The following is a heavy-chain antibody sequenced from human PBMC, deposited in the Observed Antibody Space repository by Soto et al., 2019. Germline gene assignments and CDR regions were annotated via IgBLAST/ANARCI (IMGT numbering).Heavy chain of an antibody. Sequence: PGGSLRLSCAASGFTFSRYAIYWVRQAPGKGLEWMATISYDGSNKYYADSVKGRFTISRDNSKNTLYLQMNSLRAEDTAVYYCARNRGVVTATPPLDVWGQGTTVTVSS. CDR2: ISYDGSNK. CDR1: GFTFSRYA. D-gene: IGHD2-21*02. J-gene: IGHJ6*02. V-gene: IGHV3-30*14. CDR3: ARNRGVVTATPPLDV.